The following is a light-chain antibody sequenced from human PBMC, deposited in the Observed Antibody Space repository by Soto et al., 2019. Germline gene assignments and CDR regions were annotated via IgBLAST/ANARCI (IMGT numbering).Light chain of an antibody. Sequence: EIVLTQSPDTLSLSPGEGATLSCRASQSLSRNYLAWYQHKPGQAPRLLIYTASNRATGVPPRFSGSGSGTDFTLTISRLEPEDFALYYCQQYDNSPLTFGQGTKVEI. V-gene: IGKV3-20*01. J-gene: IGKJ1*01. CDR3: QQYDNSPLT. CDR2: TAS. CDR1: QSLSRNY.